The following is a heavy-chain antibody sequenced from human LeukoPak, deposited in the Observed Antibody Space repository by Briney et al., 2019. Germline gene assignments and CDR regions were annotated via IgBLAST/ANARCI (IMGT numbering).Heavy chain of an antibody. V-gene: IGHV4-59*01. CDR2: IYYSGST. CDR3: ARDDRSQQLGGGYYYYGMDV. CDR1: GDAISGYY. J-gene: IGHJ6*02. D-gene: IGHD6-13*01. Sequence: SETLSLTCSVSGDAISGYYWSWIRQPPGKGLEWIGYIYYSGSTNYNPSLKSRVTISVDTSKNQFSLKLSSVTAADTAVYYCARDDRSQQLGGGYYYYGMDVWGQGTTVTVSS.